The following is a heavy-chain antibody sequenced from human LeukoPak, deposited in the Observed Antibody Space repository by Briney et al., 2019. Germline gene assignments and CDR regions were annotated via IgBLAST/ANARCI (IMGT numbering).Heavy chain of an antibody. CDR1: GGSISSYY. CDR2: IYYSGST. CDR3: ARAMDYYYYYYMDV. V-gene: IGHV4-59*01. Sequence: SETLSLTCTVSGGSISSYYWSWIRQPPGKGLEWIGYIYYSGSTNYNPSLKSRVTISVDTSKNQFSLKLSSVTAADTVVYYCARAMDYYYYYYMDVWGKGTTVTVSS. J-gene: IGHJ6*03. D-gene: IGHD3-10*01.